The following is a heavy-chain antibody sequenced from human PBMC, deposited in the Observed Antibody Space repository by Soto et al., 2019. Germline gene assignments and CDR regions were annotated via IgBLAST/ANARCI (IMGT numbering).Heavy chain of an antibody. CDR2: IIPIFGTA. J-gene: IGHJ4*02. CDR1: GGTFSSYG. V-gene: IGHV1-69*13. D-gene: IGHD5-18*01. CDR3: ARVGRGYSYGPFDY. Sequence: SVKVSCKASGGTFSSYGISWGRQARGQGLEWMGGIIPIFGTANYAQKFQGRVTITADESTSTAYMELSSLRSEDTAVYYCARVGRGYSYGPFDYWGQGTLVTVSS.